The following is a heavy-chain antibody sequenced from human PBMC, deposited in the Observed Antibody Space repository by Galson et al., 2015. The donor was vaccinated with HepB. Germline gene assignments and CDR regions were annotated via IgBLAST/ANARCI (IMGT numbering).Heavy chain of an antibody. CDR3: ARDRARMGAFDI. CDR2: IWYDGSNK. J-gene: IGHJ3*02. Sequence: SLRLSCAASGFTFSSYGMHWARQAPGKGLEWVAVIWYDGSNKYYADSVKGRFTISRDNSKNTLYLQMNSLRAEDTAVYYCARDRARMGAFDIWGQGTMVTVSS. V-gene: IGHV3-33*01. D-gene: IGHD5-12*01. CDR1: GFTFSSYG.